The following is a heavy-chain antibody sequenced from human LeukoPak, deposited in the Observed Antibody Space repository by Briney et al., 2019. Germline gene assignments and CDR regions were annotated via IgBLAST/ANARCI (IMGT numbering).Heavy chain of an antibody. CDR3: ARLHNGPRKLDY. D-gene: IGHD1-1*01. CDR1: GGSFSGYY. V-gene: IGHV4-34*01. Sequence: PSETLSLTCAVYGGSFSGYYWSWIRQPPGKGLEWIGEINHSGSTNYNPSLKSRVTISVDTSKNQFSLKLSSVTAADTAVYYCARLHNGPRKLDYWGQGTLVTVSS. CDR2: INHSGST. J-gene: IGHJ4*02.